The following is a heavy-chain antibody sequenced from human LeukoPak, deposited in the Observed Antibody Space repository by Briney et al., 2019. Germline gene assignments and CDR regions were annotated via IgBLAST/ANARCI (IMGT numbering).Heavy chain of an antibody. V-gene: IGHV4-39*01. J-gene: IGHJ4*02. D-gene: IGHD3-10*01. CDR2: IYYSGNS. Sequence: PSETLSLTCTVSGGSISSGSHYWGWIRQPPGEELEWIGNIYYSGNSYYNPSLKSRVTISVDASKNQFSLNLSSVTAADTAVYYCARLSYGSGSHYNFYFDFWGQGTLVTVSA. CDR3: ARLSYGSGSHYNFYFDF. CDR1: GGSISSGSHY.